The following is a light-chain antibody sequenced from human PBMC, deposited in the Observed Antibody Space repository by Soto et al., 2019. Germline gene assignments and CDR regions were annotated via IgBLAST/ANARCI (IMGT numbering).Light chain of an antibody. CDR2: GAS. J-gene: IGKJ1*01. CDR3: QQYGSCPRT. Sequence: EIVLTQSPGTLALSPGERATLSCRASQSVSSSYLAWYQLKPGQAPRLLIYGASSRATGIPDRFSGSESGTDFNLTISSRDPEDIVVYFCQQYGSCPRTFVQGTKVEIK. V-gene: IGKV3-20*01. CDR1: QSVSSSY.